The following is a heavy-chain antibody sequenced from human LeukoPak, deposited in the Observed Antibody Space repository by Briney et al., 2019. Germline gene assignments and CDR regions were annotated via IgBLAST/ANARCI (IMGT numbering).Heavy chain of an antibody. V-gene: IGHV3-48*01. CDR2: ISSSSGTI. CDR3: AREGHCSTTSCALDAIEI. J-gene: IGHJ3*02. CDR1: GFTFSSYS. D-gene: IGHD2-2*01. Sequence: GGSLRLSCATSGFTFSSYSMNWVRQAPGKGLEWVSYISSSSGTIYYADSVEGRFTISRDNAKNSLSLQMNSLRAEDTAVYYCAREGHCSTTSCALDAIEIWGQGTLVVVSS.